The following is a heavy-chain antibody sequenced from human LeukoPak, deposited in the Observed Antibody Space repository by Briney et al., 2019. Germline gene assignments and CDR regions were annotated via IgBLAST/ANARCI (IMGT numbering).Heavy chain of an antibody. V-gene: IGHV3-30*02. CDR2: IRYDGSNK. CDR3: AKDNTTSVTYYYYGMDV. CDR1: GFTFSSYG. Sequence: GGSLRLSCAASGFTFSSYGMHWVRQAPGKGLEWVAFIRYDGSNKYYADSVKGRSTISRDNSKNTLYLQMNSLRAEDTAVYYCAKDNTTSVTYYYYGMDVWGQGTTVTVSS. J-gene: IGHJ6*02. D-gene: IGHD2/OR15-2a*01.